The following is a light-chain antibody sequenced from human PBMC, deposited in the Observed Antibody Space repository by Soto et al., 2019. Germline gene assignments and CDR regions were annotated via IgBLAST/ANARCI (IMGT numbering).Light chain of an antibody. V-gene: IGKV1-39*01. Sequence: DIQMSQSPSSLSASVGDRVTITCRAAESISRHLNWYQQKPGRAPDLLIYAASTLQNGVPSRFTGSGSGTEFTLTISSLQSEDFAVYYCQQYNDWPPITFGQGTRLEIK. J-gene: IGKJ5*01. CDR3: QQYNDWPPIT. CDR1: ESISRH. CDR2: AAS.